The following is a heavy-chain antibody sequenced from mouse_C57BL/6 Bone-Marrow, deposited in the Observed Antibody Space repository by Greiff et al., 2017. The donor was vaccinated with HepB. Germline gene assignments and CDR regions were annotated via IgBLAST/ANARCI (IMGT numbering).Heavy chain of an antibody. J-gene: IGHJ2*01. CDR1: GYAFTNYL. Sequence: QVQLQQSGAELVRPGTSVKVSCKASGYAFTNYLIEWVKQRPGQGLEWIGVINPGSGGTNYNEKFKGKATLTADKSSSNAYMQLSSLTSEDSAVYFCARGVYYYGALYYFDYWGQGTTLTVSS. V-gene: IGHV1-54*01. CDR2: INPGSGGT. D-gene: IGHD1-1*01. CDR3: ARGVYYYGALYYFDY.